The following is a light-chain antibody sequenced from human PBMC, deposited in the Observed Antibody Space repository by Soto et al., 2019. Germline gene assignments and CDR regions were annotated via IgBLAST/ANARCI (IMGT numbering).Light chain of an antibody. CDR3: SSYTSSVVV. CDR1: SSDVGGYNY. J-gene: IGLJ2*01. Sequence: QSALTQPASVSGSPGQSITISCTGTSSDVGGYNYVSWYQQHPGKAPKLIIYEVSNRPSGVSNRFSGSKSGNTASLTISGLQAEDEADYYCSSYTSSVVVFGGGTKLTVL. V-gene: IGLV2-14*01. CDR2: EVS.